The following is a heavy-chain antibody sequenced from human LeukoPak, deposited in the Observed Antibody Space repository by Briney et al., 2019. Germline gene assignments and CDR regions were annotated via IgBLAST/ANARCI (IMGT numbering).Heavy chain of an antibody. CDR1: GSSFTNYW. CDR3: ARQSRDGSKTRGYYFDY. Sequence: GESLKISWQASGSSFTNYWIGWVRQMPGKGLESMGIIYPADSDTTYSPSFQGQVTISADKSISTVYLQWSSLKASDTAMYYCARQSRDGSKTRGYYFDYWGQGTLVTVSS. V-gene: IGHV5-51*01. CDR2: IYPADSDT. D-gene: IGHD3-10*01. J-gene: IGHJ4*02.